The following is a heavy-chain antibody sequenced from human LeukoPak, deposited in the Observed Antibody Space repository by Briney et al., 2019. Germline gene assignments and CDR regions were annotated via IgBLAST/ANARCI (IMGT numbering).Heavy chain of an antibody. Sequence: PAETLSLTCAVYGGSFSGYYWSWIRQPPGKGLEWIVEINHSGSTNYNPSLKSRVTISVDTSKNQFSLKLSSVTAADTAVYYCASARIQLWLLEWYFDLWGRGTLVTVSS. CDR1: GGSFSGYY. D-gene: IGHD5-18*01. J-gene: IGHJ2*01. V-gene: IGHV4-34*01. CDR3: ASARIQLWLLEWYFDL. CDR2: INHSGST.